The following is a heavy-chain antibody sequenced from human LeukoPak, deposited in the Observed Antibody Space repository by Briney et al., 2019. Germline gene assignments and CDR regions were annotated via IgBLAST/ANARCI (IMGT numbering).Heavy chain of an antibody. CDR2: ISAYNGNT. D-gene: IGHD4-17*01. J-gene: IGHJ4*02. CDR3: ARVHDYGDYGPGSIDY. CDR1: GYTFTSYY. V-gene: IGHV1-18*04. Sequence: ASVKVSCKASGYTFTSYYMHWVRQAPGQGLEWMGWISAYNGNTNYAQKLQGRVTMTTDTSTSTAYMELRSLRSDDTAVYYCARVHDYGDYGPGSIDYWGQGTLVTVSS.